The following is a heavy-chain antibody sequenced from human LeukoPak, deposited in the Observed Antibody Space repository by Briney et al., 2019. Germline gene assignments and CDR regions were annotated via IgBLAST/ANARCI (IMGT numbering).Heavy chain of an antibody. CDR3: ARDDSSGYFDY. D-gene: IGHD3-22*01. CDR1: GGSISSGGYY. V-gene: IGHV4-31*03. Sequence: SETLSHTCTVSGGSISSGGYYWSWIRQHPGKGLEWIGYIYYSGSTYYNPSLKSRVTISVDTSKNQFSLKLSSVTAADTAVYYCARDDSSGYFDYWGQGTLVTVSS. CDR2: IYYSGST. J-gene: IGHJ4*02.